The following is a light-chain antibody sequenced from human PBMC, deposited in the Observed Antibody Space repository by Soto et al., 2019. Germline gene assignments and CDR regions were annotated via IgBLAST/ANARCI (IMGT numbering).Light chain of an antibody. V-gene: IGLV2-8*01. CDR3: SSYEGTNNLYV. J-gene: IGLJ1*01. Sequence: QSVLTQPPSASGSPGQSVTISCTGTSSDIGGYNYVSWYQQHPGKVPKLIIYEVIKRPSGVPDRFSGSRSGNTASLTVSGLQAEDEADYYCSSYEGTNNLYVFGTGTKVTVL. CDR2: EVI. CDR1: SSDIGGYNY.